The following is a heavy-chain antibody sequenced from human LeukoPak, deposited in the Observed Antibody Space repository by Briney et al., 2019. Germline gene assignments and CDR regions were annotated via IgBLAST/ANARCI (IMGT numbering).Heavy chain of an antibody. J-gene: IGHJ4*02. CDR2: IIPIFGTA. CDR1: GGTFSSYA. D-gene: IGHD3-9*01. V-gene: IGHV1-69*13. Sequence: ASVKVSCKASGGTFSSYAISWVRQAPGQGLEWMGGIIPIFGTANYAQKFQGRVTITADESTSTAYMELSSLRSEDTAVYYCARGMGVLRYPVGPFDYWGQGTLVTVSS. CDR3: ARGMGVLRYPVGPFDY.